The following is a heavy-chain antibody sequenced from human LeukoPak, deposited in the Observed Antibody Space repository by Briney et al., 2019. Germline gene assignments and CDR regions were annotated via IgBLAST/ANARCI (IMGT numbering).Heavy chain of an antibody. D-gene: IGHD1-26*01. CDR1: GFTFSDYY. Sequence: GGSLRLSCAASGFTFSDYYMSWIRQAPGKGLEWVSYISSSGSTIYYADSVKGRFTISRDNAKNSLYLQMNSLRAEDTALYYCAKGLVGATQYAFDIWGQGTMVTVSS. CDR3: AKGLVGATQYAFDI. V-gene: IGHV3-11*01. CDR2: ISSSGSTI. J-gene: IGHJ3*02.